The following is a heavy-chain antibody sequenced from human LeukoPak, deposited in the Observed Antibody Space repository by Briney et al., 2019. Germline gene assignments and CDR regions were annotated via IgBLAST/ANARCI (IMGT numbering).Heavy chain of an antibody. V-gene: IGHV4-4*07. CDR3: ARSAVVAATDWFDP. CDR1: GGSISSYY. J-gene: IGHJ5*02. Sequence: SETLSLTCTVSGGSISSYYWSWIRQPAGKGLEWIGRIYTSGSTNYNPSLKSRVTISVDTSKNQFSLKLSSVTAADTAVYYCARSAVVAATDWFDPWGQGTLVTVSS. CDR2: IYTSGST. D-gene: IGHD2-15*01.